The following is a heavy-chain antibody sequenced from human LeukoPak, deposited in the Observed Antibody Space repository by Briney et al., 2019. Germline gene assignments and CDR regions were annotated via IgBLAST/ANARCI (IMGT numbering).Heavy chain of an antibody. Sequence: SETLSLTCTVSGGSINSYYWSWIRQPPGKGLEWIGYIYYSGSTYYNPSLKSRVTISVDTSKNQFSLKLSSVTAADTAVYYCARGGGSGSYKGSVGYFQHWGQGTLVTVSS. J-gene: IGHJ1*01. CDR3: ARGGGSGSYKGSVGYFQH. CDR2: IYYSGST. V-gene: IGHV4-59*01. CDR1: GGSINSYY. D-gene: IGHD3-10*01.